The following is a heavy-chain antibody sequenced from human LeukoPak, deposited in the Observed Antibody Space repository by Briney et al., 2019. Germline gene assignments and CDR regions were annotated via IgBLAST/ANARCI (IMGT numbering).Heavy chain of an antibody. CDR3: ARRRYYDSKGYFDY. Sequence: GGSLRLSCAASGFTVSSNYMSWVRQAPGKGLEWVSVIYSGGSTYYADSVKGRFTISRDNYKNTLYLQMNSLRAEDTAVYYCARRRYYDSKGYFDYWGQGTLVTVSS. D-gene: IGHD3-22*01. V-gene: IGHV3-66*04. J-gene: IGHJ4*02. CDR1: GFTVSSNY. CDR2: IYSGGST.